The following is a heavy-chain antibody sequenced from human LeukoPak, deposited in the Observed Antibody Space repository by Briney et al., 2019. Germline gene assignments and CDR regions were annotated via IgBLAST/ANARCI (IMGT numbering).Heavy chain of an antibody. Sequence: GGSLRLSCAASGFIFSSYGMHWVRQAPGKGLEWVAFIRYDGSNKYYADSVKGRFTISRDNTKNTLYLRMNSLRAEDTAVYYCASYSISSVDAFDIWGQGTMVTVSS. CDR3: ASYSISSVDAFDI. CDR2: IRYDGSNK. J-gene: IGHJ3*02. V-gene: IGHV3-30*02. D-gene: IGHD6-6*01. CDR1: GFIFSSYG.